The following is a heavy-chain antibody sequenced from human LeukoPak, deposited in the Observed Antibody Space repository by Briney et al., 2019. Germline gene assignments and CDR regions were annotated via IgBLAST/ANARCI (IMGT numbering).Heavy chain of an antibody. Sequence: GGSLRLSCAGSRFTFSSYAMSWVRQAPGKGLEWVSAISDTGATTYDADSVKGRFTISRDNSRSTLYLQMNSLRAEDTALYYCAKDTSIGRYCTNGVCSPFDYWGQGTLVTVSS. CDR1: RFTFSSYA. J-gene: IGHJ4*02. V-gene: IGHV3-23*01. CDR2: ISDTGATT. CDR3: AKDTSIGRYCTNGVCSPFDY. D-gene: IGHD2-8*01.